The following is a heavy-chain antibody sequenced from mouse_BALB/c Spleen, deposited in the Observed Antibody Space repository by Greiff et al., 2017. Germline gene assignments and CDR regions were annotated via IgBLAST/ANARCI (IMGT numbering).Heavy chain of an antibody. CDR1: GFSLTGYG. J-gene: IGHJ4*01. CDR3: ARGGYGYDYAMDY. D-gene: IGHD1-2*01. CDR2: IWGDGST. Sequence: VMLVESGPGLVAPSQSLSITCTVSGFSLTGYGVNWVRRPPGKGLEWLGMIWGDGSTDYNSALKSRLSISKDNSKSQVFLKMNSLQTDDTARYYCARGGYGYDYAMDYWGQGTSVTVSS. V-gene: IGHV2-6-7*01.